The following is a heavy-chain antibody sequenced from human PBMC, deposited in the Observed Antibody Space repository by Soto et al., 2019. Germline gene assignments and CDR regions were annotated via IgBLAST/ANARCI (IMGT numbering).Heavy chain of an antibody. CDR3: AMTIGTSPGYFDF. J-gene: IGHJ4*02. V-gene: IGHV4-39*01. CDR1: GASMTSSSYF. D-gene: IGHD2-15*01. Sequence: SETLSLTCTISGASMTSSSYFWGFVRQPPGLGLEWIGTIYYNRSTYYSTSLKSRVAISVDTSKNLFSLSLRSVTAADTAMYYCAMTIGTSPGYFDFRGKGALVTVSS. CDR2: IYYNRST.